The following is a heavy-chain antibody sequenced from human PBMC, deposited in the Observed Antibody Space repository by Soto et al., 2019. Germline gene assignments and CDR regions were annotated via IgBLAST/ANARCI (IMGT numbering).Heavy chain of an antibody. CDR1: GFTFRNAW. Sequence: EVQLVESGGGLVKPGGTLRLSCAASGFTFRNAWMSWVRQFPGKGLEWVGRIRSKADGGTADYAAPVEGRFTISRDDSKNTLYLQMHSLKTEDTAVYFCAADDSVASANVDYWGQGTLVTVSP. D-gene: IGHD2-15*01. CDR2: IRSKADGGTA. V-gene: IGHV3-15*01. CDR3: AADDSVASANVDY. J-gene: IGHJ4*02.